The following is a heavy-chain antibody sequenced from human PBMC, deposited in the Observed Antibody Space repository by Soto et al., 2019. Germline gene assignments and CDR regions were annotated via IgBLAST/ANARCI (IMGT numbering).Heavy chain of an antibody. Sequence: SVKVSCKASGGTFSSYAISWVRQAPGQGLEWMGGIIPIFGTANYAQKFQGRVTITADESTSTAYMELSSLRSEDTAVYYCATAHNYYGPIHFDLWGRGTLVTVSS. V-gene: IGHV1-69*13. CDR2: IIPIFGTA. D-gene: IGHD3-10*01. CDR3: ATAHNYYGPIHFDL. CDR1: GGTFSSYA. J-gene: IGHJ2*01.